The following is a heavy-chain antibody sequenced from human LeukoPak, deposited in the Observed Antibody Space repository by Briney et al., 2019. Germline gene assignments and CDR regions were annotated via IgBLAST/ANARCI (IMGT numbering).Heavy chain of an antibody. Sequence: SVKVSCKASGGTFSSYAISWVRQAPGQGLEWMGGIIPIFGTANYAQKFQGRVTITADESTSTAYMELSSLRSEDTAVYYCARGRSPYCSGGSCYAFNGRYFDYWGQGTLVTVSS. D-gene: IGHD2-15*01. J-gene: IGHJ4*02. CDR2: IIPIFGTA. V-gene: IGHV1-69*13. CDR3: ARGRSPYCSGGSCYAFNGRYFDY. CDR1: GGTFSSYA.